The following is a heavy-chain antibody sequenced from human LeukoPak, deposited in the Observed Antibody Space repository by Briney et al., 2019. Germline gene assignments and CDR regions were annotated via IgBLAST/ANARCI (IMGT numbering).Heavy chain of an antibody. CDR3: ARDTGNYPHVAFDI. J-gene: IGHJ3*02. CDR1: GGSFGSNNYY. D-gene: IGHD1-7*01. Sequence: PSETLSLTCTVSGGSFGSNNYYWGWIRQPPGKGLEWIGNIYYDGSTYYNPSLKSRVTISVDTSKNQFSLKLSSVTAADTAVHYCARDTGNYPHVAFDIWGQGTMVTVSS. V-gene: IGHV4-39*07. CDR2: IYYDGST.